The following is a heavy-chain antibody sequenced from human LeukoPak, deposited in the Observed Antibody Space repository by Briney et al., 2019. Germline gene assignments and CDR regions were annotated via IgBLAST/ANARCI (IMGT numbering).Heavy chain of an antibody. V-gene: IGHV3-30*02. J-gene: IGHJ6*02. D-gene: IGHD3-22*01. CDR1: GFTFSDYW. CDR3: ASDSDSSGYGYYYNGMDV. Sequence: GGSLRLSCAASGFTFSDYWLTWVRQAPGKGLEWVAFIRYDGSNKYYADSVKGRFTISRDNSRNTLYLQMNSLRAEDTAVYYCASDSDSSGYGYYYNGMDVWGQGTTVTVSS. CDR2: IRYDGSNK.